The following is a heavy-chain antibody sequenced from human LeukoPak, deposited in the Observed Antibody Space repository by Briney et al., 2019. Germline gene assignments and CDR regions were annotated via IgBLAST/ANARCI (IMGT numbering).Heavy chain of an antibody. CDR2: INNSGST. D-gene: IGHD5-18*01. J-gene: IGHJ3*02. CDR3: ARRYSYGYNAFDI. Sequence: SETLSLTCTVSGGSVSSGTDHWSWIRQPPGKGLEWIGDINNSGSTNHNPSLKSRVTISVDTSKNQFSLKLSSVTAADTAVYYCARRYSYGYNAFDIWGQGTMVTVSS. V-gene: IGHV4-61*01. CDR1: GGSVSSGTDH.